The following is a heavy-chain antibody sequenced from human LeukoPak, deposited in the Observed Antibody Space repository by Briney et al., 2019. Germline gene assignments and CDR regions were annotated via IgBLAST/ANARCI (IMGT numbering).Heavy chain of an antibody. Sequence: GGSLRFSCAASGFTFSIYSMNWVRQAPGKWLEWVSSISSSSRYINYADSVMGRFTISRDNAKNSLYLQMHSLRAEDTAVYYCAKVVAYYYYMDVWGKGTTVTVSS. J-gene: IGHJ6*03. V-gene: IGHV3-21*01. CDR1: GFTFSIYS. D-gene: IGHD2-15*01. CDR3: AKVVAYYYYMDV. CDR2: ISSSSRYI.